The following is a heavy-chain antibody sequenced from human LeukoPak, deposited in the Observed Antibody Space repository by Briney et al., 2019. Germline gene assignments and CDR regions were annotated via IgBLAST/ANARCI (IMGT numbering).Heavy chain of an antibody. CDR1: GFTFDDYA. CDR3: AKGRQYSSSWHHQEFDY. J-gene: IGHJ4*02. Sequence: GGSLRLSCAASGFTFDDYAMHWVRQAPGKGLEWVSGISWNSGSIGYADSVKGRFTISRDNAKNSLYLQMNSLRAEDMALYYCAKGRQYSSSWHHQEFDYWGQGTLVTVSS. D-gene: IGHD6-13*01. CDR2: ISWNSGSI. V-gene: IGHV3-9*03.